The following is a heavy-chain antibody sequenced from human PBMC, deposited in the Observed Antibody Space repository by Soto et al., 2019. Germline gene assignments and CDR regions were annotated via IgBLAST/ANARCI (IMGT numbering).Heavy chain of an antibody. D-gene: IGHD6-19*01. CDR1: GDSFSSNSAA. CDR3: ARSWYTSGWYDWFDP. Sequence: TLSLTCAISGDSFSSNSAAWNWIRQSPSRGLEWLGRTYYRSKWYNDYAVSVKSRITINPDTSKNQFSLQLNAVTAEDTAVYYCARSWYTSGWYDWFDPWGQGTLVTVSS. CDR2: TYYRSKWYN. V-gene: IGHV6-1*01. J-gene: IGHJ5*02.